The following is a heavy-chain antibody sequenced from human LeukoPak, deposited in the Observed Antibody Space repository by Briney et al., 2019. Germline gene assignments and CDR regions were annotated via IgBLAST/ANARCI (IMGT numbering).Heavy chain of an antibody. CDR2: IWYDGSNK. CDR1: GFTFSSYG. CDR3: AKDRGYYDSSGCPDY. J-gene: IGHJ4*02. Sequence: GASLRLSCAASGFTFSSYGMHWVRQAPGKGLEWVAVIWYDGSNKYYADSVKGRFTISRDNSKNTLYLQMNSLRAEDTAVYYCAKDRGYYDSSGCPDYWGQGTLVTVSS. V-gene: IGHV3-33*06. D-gene: IGHD3-22*01.